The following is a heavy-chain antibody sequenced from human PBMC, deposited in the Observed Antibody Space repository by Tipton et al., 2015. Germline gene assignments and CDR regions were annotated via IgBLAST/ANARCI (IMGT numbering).Heavy chain of an antibody. CDR2: FFHSGNT. Sequence: GLVKPSETLSLTCDVSGYSISSGYYWSWIRQPPGKGLEWIGSFFHSGNTFHNPSLRSRVIISVDTSKNQFSLTVTSVTAADTAVYYCARRVVTTGDDWFDPWGQGTLVTVSS. J-gene: IGHJ5*02. V-gene: IGHV4-38-2*01. CDR1: GYSISSGYY. D-gene: IGHD2-21*02. CDR3: ARRVVTTGDDWFDP.